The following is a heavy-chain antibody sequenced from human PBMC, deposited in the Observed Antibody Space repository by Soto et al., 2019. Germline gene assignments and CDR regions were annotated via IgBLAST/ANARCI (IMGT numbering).Heavy chain of an antibody. CDR2: IRSKANNYAT. CDR1: GFTFSGSV. D-gene: IGHD3-3*01. Sequence: EVQLMESGGGLVQPGGSLKLSCAASGFTFSGSVMHWVRQASGKGLDWVGRIRSKANNYATAYAVSVKGRFTISRDDSRNTAYLQMNSLKTEDTAVYYCARGVYDFWSGHPKGLDYWGQGTVVTVSS. J-gene: IGHJ4*02. CDR3: ARGVYDFWSGHPKGLDY. V-gene: IGHV3-73*02.